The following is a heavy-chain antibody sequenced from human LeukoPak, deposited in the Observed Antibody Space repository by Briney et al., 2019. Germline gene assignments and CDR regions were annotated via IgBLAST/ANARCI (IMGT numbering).Heavy chain of an antibody. D-gene: IGHD3-10*01. CDR2: IYYSGTT. Sequence: SETLSLTCSVSGGSISSGDYFWTWIRQPPGRGLEYIGYIYYSGTTYCNPSLKSRITMSVDTSKNQFSLKLSSVTAADTAVYYCAGDQVRGVNGGNGKLCWGQGTLVTVSS. CDR3: AGDQVRGVNGGNGKLC. V-gene: IGHV4-30-4*01. CDR1: GGSISSGDYF. J-gene: IGHJ4*02.